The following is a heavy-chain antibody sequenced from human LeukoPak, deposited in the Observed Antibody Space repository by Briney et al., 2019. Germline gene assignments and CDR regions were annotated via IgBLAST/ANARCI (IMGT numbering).Heavy chain of an antibody. CDR2: ISGSGGST. D-gene: IGHD6-19*01. V-gene: IGHV3-23*01. CDR3: AKAQWLVLFPFDY. CDR1: RFTFSSYA. Sequence: GGSLRLXCAASRFTFSSYAMSWVRQAPGKGLEWVSAISGSGGSTYYADSVKGRFTISRDNSKNTLYLQMNSLRAEDTAVYYCAKAQWLVLFPFDYWGQGTLVTVSS. J-gene: IGHJ4*02.